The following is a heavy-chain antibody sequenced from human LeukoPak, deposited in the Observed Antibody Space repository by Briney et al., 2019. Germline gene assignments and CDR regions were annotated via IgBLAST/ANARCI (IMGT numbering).Heavy chain of an antibody. V-gene: IGHV3-23*01. J-gene: IGHJ4*02. D-gene: IGHD6-19*01. CDR1: GFTVSSNY. Sequence: QAGGSLRLSCAASGFTVSSNYMSWVRQAPGKGLEWVSAISGSGGSTYYADSVKGRFTISRDNSKNTLYLQMNSLRAEDTAVYYCAKDLKGSSGSDWGQGTLVTVSS. CDR2: ISGSGGST. CDR3: AKDLKGSSGSD.